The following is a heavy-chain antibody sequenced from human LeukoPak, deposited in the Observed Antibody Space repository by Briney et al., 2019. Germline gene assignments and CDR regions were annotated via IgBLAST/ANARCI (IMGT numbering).Heavy chain of an antibody. Sequence: PGRSLRLSCAASGFTFDDYAMHWVRQAPGKGLEWVSGISWNSGSIGYADSVKGRFTISRDNAKNSLSLQMNSLRAEDTAVYYCARGTYSGTYYAWYYFDYWGRGTLVTVSS. CDR3: ARGTYSGTYYAWYYFDY. V-gene: IGHV3-9*01. CDR2: ISWNSGSI. J-gene: IGHJ4*02. D-gene: IGHD1-26*01. CDR1: GFTFDDYA.